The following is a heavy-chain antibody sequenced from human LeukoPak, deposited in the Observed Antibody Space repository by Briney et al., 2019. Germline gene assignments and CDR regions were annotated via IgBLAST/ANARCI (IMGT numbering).Heavy chain of an antibody. CDR1: GFTFSDYY. CDR2: ISSSSSYT. CDR3: AKAGYPYYYDSSGFNWFDP. J-gene: IGHJ5*02. V-gene: IGHV3-11*05. D-gene: IGHD3-22*01. Sequence: GGSLRLSCAASGFTFSDYYMSWIRQAPGKGLEWVSYISSSSSYTNYADSVKGRFTISRDNSKNTLYLQMNSLRAEDTAVYYCAKAGYPYYYDSSGFNWFDPWGQGTLVTVSS.